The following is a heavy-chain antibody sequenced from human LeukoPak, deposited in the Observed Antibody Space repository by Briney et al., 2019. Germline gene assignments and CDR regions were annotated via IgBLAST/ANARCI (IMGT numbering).Heavy chain of an antibody. CDR1: GFMFSGYS. J-gene: IGHJ4*02. Sequence: GGSLRLSCAASGFMFSGYSMNWVRQAPGKGLGWVSSISSSSSYIYYADSVKGRFTISRDNAKDSLYLQMNSLRAEDTAVYYCARDPNYDFWSGYYVAYFDYWGQGTLVTVSS. V-gene: IGHV3-21*01. D-gene: IGHD3-3*01. CDR3: ARDPNYDFWSGYYVAYFDY. CDR2: ISSSSSYI.